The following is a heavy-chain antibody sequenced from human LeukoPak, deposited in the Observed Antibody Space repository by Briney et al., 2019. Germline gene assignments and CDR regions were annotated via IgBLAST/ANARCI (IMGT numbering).Heavy chain of an antibody. CDR3: ARQDRTMVRGVPDY. Sequence: SETLSLTCAVYGGSFSGYYWSWIRQPPGKGLEWIGEINHSGSTNYNPSLKSRVTISVDTSKNQFSLKLSSVTAADTAVYYCARQDRTMVRGVPDYWGQGTLVTVSS. D-gene: IGHD3-10*01. J-gene: IGHJ4*02. CDR1: GGSFSGYY. V-gene: IGHV4-34*01. CDR2: INHSGST.